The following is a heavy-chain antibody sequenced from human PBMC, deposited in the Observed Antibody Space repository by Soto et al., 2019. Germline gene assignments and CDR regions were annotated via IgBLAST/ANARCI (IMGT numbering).Heavy chain of an antibody. CDR1: GDSFSSNSAA. V-gene: IGHV6-1*01. Sequence: SQTLSLTCAISGDSFSSNSAAWNWIRQSPSIGLEWLGRTYYRSKWYNDYAVSVKSRITINTDTSKNHFSLQLNSVTPEDTAMYYCARDRPNTIFGVVIMGYYGMDVWGQGTTVTV. CDR2: TYYRSKWYN. CDR3: ARDRPNTIFGVVIMGYYGMDV. J-gene: IGHJ6*02. D-gene: IGHD3-3*01.